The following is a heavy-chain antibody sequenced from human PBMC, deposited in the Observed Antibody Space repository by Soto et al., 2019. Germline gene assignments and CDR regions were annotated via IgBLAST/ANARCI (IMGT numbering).Heavy chain of an antibody. CDR2: IYPGDSDT. CDR3: ARGFSGSYYNDCMDV. CDR1: GYSFTSYW. V-gene: IGHV5-51*01. J-gene: IGHJ6*02. Sequence: PGESLKISCKGSGYSFTSYWIGWVRQMPGKGLEWMGIIYPGDSDTRYSPSFQGQVTISADKSISTAYLQWSSLKASDTAMYYWARGFSGSYYNDCMDVWGQGTTVTVSS. D-gene: IGHD3-10*01.